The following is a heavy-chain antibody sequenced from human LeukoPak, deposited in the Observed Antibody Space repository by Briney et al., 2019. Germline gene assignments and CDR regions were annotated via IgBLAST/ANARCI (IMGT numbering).Heavy chain of an antibody. D-gene: IGHD2-15*01. CDR3: ARLGVAGVPPDY. V-gene: IGHV4-39*01. CDR1: GGSISSSSYY. CDR2: IYYSGST. Sequence: SETLSLTCTVPGGSISSSSYYWGWIRQPPGKGLEWIGSIYYSGSTYYNPSLKSRVTISVDTSKNQFPLKLSSVTPADTAVYYCARLGVAGVPPDYWGQGTLVTVSS. J-gene: IGHJ4*02.